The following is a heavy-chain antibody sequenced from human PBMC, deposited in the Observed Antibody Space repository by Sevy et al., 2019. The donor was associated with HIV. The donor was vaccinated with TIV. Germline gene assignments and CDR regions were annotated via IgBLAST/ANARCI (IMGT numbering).Heavy chain of an antibody. Sequence: GGSLRLSCAASGFTVSSNYMSWVRQAPGKGLEWVSVIYSGGSTYNADSVKGRFTISRDNSKNTLYLQMNSLRAEDTAVYYCAREGTRDDAFDIWGQGTMVTASS. CDR2: IYSGGST. CDR3: AREGTRDDAFDI. J-gene: IGHJ3*02. CDR1: GFTVSSNY. D-gene: IGHD2-2*01. V-gene: IGHV3-53*01.